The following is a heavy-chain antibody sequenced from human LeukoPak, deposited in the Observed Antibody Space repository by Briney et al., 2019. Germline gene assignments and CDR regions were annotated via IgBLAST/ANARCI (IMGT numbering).Heavy chain of an antibody. CDR1: GYTFTSYG. CDR2: ISVYNGNT. V-gene: IGHV1-18*01. D-gene: IGHD6-13*01. Sequence: ASVKVSCKASGYTFTSYGISWVRQAPGQGLEWMGWISVYNGNTKYVQKFQGRVTMTTDTSTRTAYMELRSLRSDDTAVYYCARDGYSSSWSYYYYYYMDVWGKGTTVTVSS. CDR3: ARDGYSSSWSYYYYYYMDV. J-gene: IGHJ6*03.